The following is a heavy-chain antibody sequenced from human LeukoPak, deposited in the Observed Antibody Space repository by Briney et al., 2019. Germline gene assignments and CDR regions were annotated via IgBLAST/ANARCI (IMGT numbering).Heavy chain of an antibody. V-gene: IGHV4-61*02. J-gene: IGHJ4*02. D-gene: IGHD3-3*01. Sequence: PSQTLSLTCTVSGGSISSGSYYWSWIRQPAGKGLEWIGRIYTSGSTNYNPSLKSQVTISVDTSKNQFSLKLSSVTAADTAVYYCARENYDFWSGYYYYFDYWGQGTLVTVSS. CDR2: IYTSGST. CDR1: GGSISSGSYY. CDR3: ARENYDFWSGYYYYFDY.